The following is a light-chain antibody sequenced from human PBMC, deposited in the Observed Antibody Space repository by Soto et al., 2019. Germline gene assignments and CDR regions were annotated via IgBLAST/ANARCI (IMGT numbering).Light chain of an antibody. V-gene: IGLV2-14*01. Sequence: QSALTQPASVSGSPGQSITISCTGTSSDVGGYDDVSWYQLHPGKAPKLMVFEVSHRPSGVSYRFSGSKSGNTASLTISGLQAEDEADYFCSSYSISTAYLFGTGTKLTVL. CDR1: SSDVGGYDD. CDR3: SSYSISTAYL. CDR2: EVS. J-gene: IGLJ1*01.